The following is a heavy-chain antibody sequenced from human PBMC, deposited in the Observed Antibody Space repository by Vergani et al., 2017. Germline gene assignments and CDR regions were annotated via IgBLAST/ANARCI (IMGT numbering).Heavy chain of an antibody. CDR1: GFTFSSYG. J-gene: IGHJ5*02. V-gene: IGHV3-33*01. CDR2: IWYDGSNK. D-gene: IGHD2-2*01. Sequence: QVQLVESGGGVVQPGRSLRLSCAASGFTFSSYGMHWVRQAPGKGLEWVVVIWYDGSNKYYADSVKGRFTISRDNSKNTLYLQMNSLRAEDTAVYYCARDRWRFDIVVVPAANWFDPWGQGTLVTVSS. CDR3: ARDRWRFDIVVVPAANWFDP.